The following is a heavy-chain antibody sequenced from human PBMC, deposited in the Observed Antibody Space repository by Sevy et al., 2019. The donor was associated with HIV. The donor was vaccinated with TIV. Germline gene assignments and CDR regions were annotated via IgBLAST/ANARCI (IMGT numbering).Heavy chain of an antibody. CDR3: AREGCTKPHDY. Sequence: GGSLRLSCAASGFTFSKYSMSWVRQPPGKGLEWVSTLSFGCGEINYADSVKGRFTISRDNSKSSVYPQINNLRPEDTAVYYCAREGCTKPHDYWGQGTLVTVSS. D-gene: IGHD2-8*01. CDR1: GFTFSKYS. V-gene: IGHV3-23*01. CDR2: LSFGCGEI. J-gene: IGHJ4*02.